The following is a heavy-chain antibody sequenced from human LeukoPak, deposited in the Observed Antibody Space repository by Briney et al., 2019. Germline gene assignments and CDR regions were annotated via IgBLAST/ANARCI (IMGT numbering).Heavy chain of an antibody. Sequence: GASVTVSCTASGYTFTGYYMHWVRQAPGQGLEWMGRINPNSGGTNYAQKFQGRVTMTRDTSISTAYMELSRLRSDDTAVYYCARILHYDFWSGYSHYGMDVWGQGTTVTVSS. V-gene: IGHV1-2*06. D-gene: IGHD3-3*01. J-gene: IGHJ6*02. CDR1: GYTFTGYY. CDR2: INPNSGGT. CDR3: ARILHYDFWSGYSHYGMDV.